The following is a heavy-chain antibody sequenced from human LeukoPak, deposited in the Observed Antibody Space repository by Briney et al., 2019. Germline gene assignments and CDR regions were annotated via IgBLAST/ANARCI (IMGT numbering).Heavy chain of an antibody. CDR3: ARRHYGSALRDY. CDR2: ICYSGST. Sequence: SETLSFTCTVSGGPITSSTYCWGWIRQPPGKGLEWIGSICYSGSTYYNPSLKSRVTISVDTSKNQFSLKLSSVTAADTAVYYCARRHYGSALRDYWGQGTLVTVSS. CDR1: GGPITSSTYC. J-gene: IGHJ4*02. D-gene: IGHD3-10*01. V-gene: IGHV4-39*01.